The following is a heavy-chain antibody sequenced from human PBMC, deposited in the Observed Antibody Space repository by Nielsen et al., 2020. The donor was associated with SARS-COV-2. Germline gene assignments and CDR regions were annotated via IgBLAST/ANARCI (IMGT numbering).Heavy chain of an antibody. CDR3: ARLRCTGGSCYGDDY. CDR1: GSSFTSYW. V-gene: IGHV5-10-1*01. D-gene: IGHD2-15*01. CDR2: IDPSDSYT. Sequence: GGSLRLSCKGSGSSFTSYWISWVRQMPGKGLEWMGRIDPSDSYTNYSPSFQGHVTISADKSISTAYLQWSSLKASDTAIFYCARLRCTGGSCYGDDYWGQGTLVTVSS. J-gene: IGHJ4*02.